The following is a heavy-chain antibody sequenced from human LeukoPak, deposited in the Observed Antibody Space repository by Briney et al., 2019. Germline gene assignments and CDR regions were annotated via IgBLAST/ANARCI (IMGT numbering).Heavy chain of an antibody. CDR3: ARGYSSGWKRGGFYYYYMDV. Sequence: PGGSLRLSCAASGFTFSSYWMSWVRQAPGKGLEWVANIKQDGSEKYYADSVKGRFTISRDNAKNSLYLQMNSLRAEDTALYYCARGYSSGWKRGGFYYYYMDVWGKGTTVTVSS. V-gene: IGHV3-7*03. CDR1: GFTFSSYW. J-gene: IGHJ6*03. D-gene: IGHD6-19*01. CDR2: IKQDGSEK.